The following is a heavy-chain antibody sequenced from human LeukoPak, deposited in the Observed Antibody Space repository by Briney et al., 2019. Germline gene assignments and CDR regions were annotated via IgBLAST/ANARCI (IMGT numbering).Heavy chain of an antibody. J-gene: IGHJ5*02. Sequence: SETLSLTCTVSGGSIRSTSYYWGWIRQPPGKGLEWIGSIYYSGSTYYNPSLKSRVTISVDTSKNQFSLELNSVTPADTAVYYCARGGNYWPQWWFDPWGRGTLVSVSS. D-gene: IGHD1-26*01. CDR1: GGSIRSTSYY. CDR2: IYYSGST. CDR3: ARGGNYWPQWWFDP. V-gene: IGHV4-39*07.